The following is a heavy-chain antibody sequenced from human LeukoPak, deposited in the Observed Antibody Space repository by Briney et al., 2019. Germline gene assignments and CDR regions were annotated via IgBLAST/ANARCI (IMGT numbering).Heavy chain of an antibody. J-gene: IGHJ4*02. CDR3: ARETTLAGFASGLGFNY. Sequence: SETLSLTCTVPGGSISSYYWSWIRQPPGKGLEWIGYIYYSGSTNYNPSLKSRVTISIDTSKNQFSLELTSVTAADTATYYCARETTLAGFASGLGFNYWGQGILVTVSS. D-gene: IGHD6-19*01. CDR1: GGSISSYY. CDR2: IYYSGST. V-gene: IGHV4-59*01.